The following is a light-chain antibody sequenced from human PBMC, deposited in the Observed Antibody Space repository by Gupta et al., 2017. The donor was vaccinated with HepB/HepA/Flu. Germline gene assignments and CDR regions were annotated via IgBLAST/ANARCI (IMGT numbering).Light chain of an antibody. Sequence: QSALTQPASVSGSPGQSITISCTGTSSDVGGYNYVSWYQQHPGKAPKLMIYDVSNRPSGVANRFSGSKSGNTASLTISGLQAEEEADYYCSSYTSSSTSFVFGTGTKVTVL. CDR1: SSDVGGYNY. V-gene: IGLV2-14*01. CDR2: DVS. J-gene: IGLJ1*01. CDR3: SSYTSSSTSFV.